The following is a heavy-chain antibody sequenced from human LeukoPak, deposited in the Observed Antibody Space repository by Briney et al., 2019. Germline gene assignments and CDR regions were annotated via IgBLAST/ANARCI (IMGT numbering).Heavy chain of an antibody. CDR2: VNHSGST. D-gene: IGHD4-17*01. CDR1: GGSFSGYY. CDR3: ARARTTVTTYQFDY. V-gene: IGHV4-34*01. J-gene: IGHJ4*02. Sequence: PSETLSLTCAVHGGSFSGYYWSWIRQPPGKGLEWIGEVNHSGSTNYNPSLQRRVTIPVDTSKHQFSLKLSSVTAADTAVYYCARARTTVTTYQFDYWGQGTLVTVSS.